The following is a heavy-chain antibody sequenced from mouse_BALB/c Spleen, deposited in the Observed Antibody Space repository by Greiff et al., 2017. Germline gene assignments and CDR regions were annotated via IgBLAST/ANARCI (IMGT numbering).Heavy chain of an antibody. Sequence: QVQLQQPGAELVKPGASVKLSCKASGYTFTSYYMYWVKQRPGQGLEWIGGINPSNGGTNFNEKFKSKATLTVDKSSSTAYMQLSSLTSEDSAVYYCTRGEYGSGSPFAYWGQGTLVTVSA. J-gene: IGHJ3*01. V-gene: IGHV1S81*02. CDR2: INPSNGGT. D-gene: IGHD1-1*01. CDR3: TRGEYGSGSPFAY. CDR1: GYTFTSYY.